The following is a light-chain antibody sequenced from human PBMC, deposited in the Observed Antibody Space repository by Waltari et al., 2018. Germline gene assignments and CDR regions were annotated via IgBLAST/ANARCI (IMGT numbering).Light chain of an antibody. CDR1: NSNIGHNV. CDR3: AAWDDSLNGHVV. CDR2: SNK. J-gene: IGLJ2*01. Sequence: QSVLTQPPSASGTPGQRVTISCSGSNSNIGHNVVSWYQQLPGTAPKLLIHSNKQRPSGVPDRFSGSKSGTSASLTISGLQSADEADYYCAAWDDSLNGHVVFGGGTKLTVL. V-gene: IGLV1-44*01.